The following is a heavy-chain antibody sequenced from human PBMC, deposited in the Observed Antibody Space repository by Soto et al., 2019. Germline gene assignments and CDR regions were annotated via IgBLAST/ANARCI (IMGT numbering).Heavy chain of an antibody. J-gene: IGHJ5*02. CDR2: IDYSGST. CDR1: GGSVSSGSYY. D-gene: IGHD4-4*01. V-gene: IGHV4-61*01. CDR3: ARDSYSHLWP. Sequence: SETLSLTCSVSGGSVSSGSYYWNWIRQPPGKGLEWIGYIDYSGSTNYNPSLKSRVSISLDTSKNQFSLNLNSLTAADTAVYYCARDSYSHLWPWGQGTLVTV.